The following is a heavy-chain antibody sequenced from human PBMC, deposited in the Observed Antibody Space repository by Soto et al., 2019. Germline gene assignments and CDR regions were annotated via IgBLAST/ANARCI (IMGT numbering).Heavy chain of an antibody. CDR1: GGSISSSSYY. J-gene: IGHJ3*02. CDR3: ARSYYDSSALWVGPFDI. D-gene: IGHD3-22*01. V-gene: IGHV4-39*01. CDR2: IYYSGST. Sequence: KTSETLSLTCTVSGGSISSSSYYWGWIRQPPGKGLEWIGSIYYSGSTYYNPSLKSRVTISVDTSKNQFSLKLSSVTAADTAVYYCARSYYDSSALWVGPFDIWGQGTMVTVSS.